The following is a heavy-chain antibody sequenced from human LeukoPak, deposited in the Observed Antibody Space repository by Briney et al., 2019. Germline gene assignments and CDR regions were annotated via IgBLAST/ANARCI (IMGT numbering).Heavy chain of an antibody. CDR2: ISSDGSQK. CDR3: ARVSSKATVRGLITKKNYFYYYMDV. V-gene: IGHV3-30*03. J-gene: IGHJ6*03. CDR1: GFTFSSYW. D-gene: IGHD3-10*01. Sequence: GGSLRLSCAASGFTFSSYWMSWVRQAPGKGLEWVSFISSDGSQKYYADSVKGRFTISRDNSKNTLYLQLNSLRVEDTAVYYCARVSSKATVRGLITKKNYFYYYMDVWGKGTTVTISS.